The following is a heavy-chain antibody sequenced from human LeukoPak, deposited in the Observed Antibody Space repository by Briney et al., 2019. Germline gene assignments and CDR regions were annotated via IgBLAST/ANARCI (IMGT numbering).Heavy chain of an antibody. V-gene: IGHV1-2*02. J-gene: IGHJ5*02. CDR3: ARAEGPTMVRGVIASTFDP. Sequence: GASVKVSCKASGYTFTGYYMHWVRQAPGQGLEWMGWINPNSGGTNYAQKFQGRVTMTRDTSISTAYMELSRLRSDDTAVYYCARAEGPTMVRGVIASTFDPWGQGTLVTVSS. D-gene: IGHD3-10*01. CDR2: INPNSGGT. CDR1: GYTFTGYY.